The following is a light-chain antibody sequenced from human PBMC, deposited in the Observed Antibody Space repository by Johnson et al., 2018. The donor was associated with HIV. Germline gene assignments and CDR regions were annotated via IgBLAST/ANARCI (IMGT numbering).Light chain of an antibody. CDR2: ENN. CDR3: GTWDSSLSVSYV. Sequence: QSVLTQPPSVSAAPGQKVTIPCSGSSSNIGNNYVSWYQHLPGTAPKLLIYENNKRPSGSPDRFSGSKSGTSATLDLTGLQTGDEADYYCGTWDSSLSVSYVFGTGTKVTVL. V-gene: IGLV1-51*02. CDR1: SSNIGNNY. J-gene: IGLJ1*01.